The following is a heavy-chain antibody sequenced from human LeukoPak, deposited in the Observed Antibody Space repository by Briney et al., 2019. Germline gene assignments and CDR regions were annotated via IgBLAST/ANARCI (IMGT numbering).Heavy chain of an antibody. J-gene: IGHJ4*02. Sequence: PSETLSLSCTVSGGSVSSGSYYWSWIRQPPGKGLEWIGCIYYSGSTNYNPSLKSRVTISVDTSKNQFSLKLSSVTAADTAVYYCARAGDSSGYYLNFDYWGQGTLVTVS. CDR1: GGSVSSGSYY. D-gene: IGHD3-22*01. CDR3: ARAGDSSGYYLNFDY. V-gene: IGHV4-61*01. CDR2: IYYSGST.